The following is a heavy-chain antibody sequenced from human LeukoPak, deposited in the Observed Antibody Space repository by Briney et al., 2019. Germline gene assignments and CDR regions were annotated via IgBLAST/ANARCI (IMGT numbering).Heavy chain of an antibody. Sequence: GGSLRLSCAASGFTFSNYWMQWVHRAPGKGLVWISRINNDGSSTIYADSVKGRFTISRDNGKNTLYLQMNSLRAEDTAVYYCARGGNWGTFDSWGQGTLLTVSS. CDR3: ARGGNWGTFDS. D-gene: IGHD7-27*01. V-gene: IGHV3-74*01. J-gene: IGHJ4*02. CDR2: INNDGSST. CDR1: GFTFSNYW.